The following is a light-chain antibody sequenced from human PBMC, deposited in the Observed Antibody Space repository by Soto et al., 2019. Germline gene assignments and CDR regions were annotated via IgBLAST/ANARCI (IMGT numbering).Light chain of an antibody. CDR3: QQRSDWLT. V-gene: IGKV3-11*01. Sequence: GARDSLSCGASQSLSSNFLAWYQQKPGQAPRLLIYDASYRATGIPARFSGGGSGTDFTLSISSLEPEDFAVYYCQQRSDWLTFGGGTKVDI. CDR1: QSLSSN. J-gene: IGKJ4*01. CDR2: DAS.